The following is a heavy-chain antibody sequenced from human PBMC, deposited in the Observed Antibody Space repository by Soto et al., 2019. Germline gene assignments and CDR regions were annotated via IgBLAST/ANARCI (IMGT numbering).Heavy chain of an antibody. CDR1: GGSISSGGYY. CDR3: ARGSFPPTLSSSWYSYGMDV. V-gene: IGHV4-31*03. J-gene: IGHJ6*02. Sequence: SETLSLTCTVSGGSISSGGYYWSWIRRHPGKGLEWIGYIYYSGSTYYNPSLKSRVTISVDTSKNQFSLKLSSVTAADTAVYYCARGSFPPTLSSSWYSYGMDVWGQGTTVTVSS. CDR2: IYYSGST. D-gene: IGHD6-13*01.